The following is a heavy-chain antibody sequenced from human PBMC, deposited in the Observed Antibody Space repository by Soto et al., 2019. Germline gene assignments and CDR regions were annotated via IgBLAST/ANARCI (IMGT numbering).Heavy chain of an antibody. D-gene: IGHD1-26*01. CDR1: GDSISNFHW. Sequence: VQLHESGPGLVKASGTLSLTCAVSGDSISNFHWWTWLRQPPGRGLEWIGEIFHSGSTTYNPSLRSRVTISADKSTNQFSPNLNSVTAADTAVYYCARVGGGWLQSGGGGFDPWGPGILVIVSS. J-gene: IGHJ5*02. CDR3: ARVGGGWLQSGGGGFDP. CDR2: IFHSGST. V-gene: IGHV4-4*02.